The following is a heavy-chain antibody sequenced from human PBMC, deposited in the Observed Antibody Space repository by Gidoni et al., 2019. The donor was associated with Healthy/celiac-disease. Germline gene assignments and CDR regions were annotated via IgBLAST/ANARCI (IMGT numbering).Heavy chain of an antibody. CDR1: RYTFNSYD. CDR2: MKPNSGNT. V-gene: IGHV1-8*01. Sequence: QVQLVQSGAEVKKPGASVKVSCKASRYTFNSYDINWVRQATGQGLEWMGWMKPNSGNTGYAQKFQGRVTMTRNTSISTAYMELSSLRSEDTAVYYCARGVLMQTNWFDPWGQGTLVTVSS. CDR3: ARGVLMQTNWFDP. J-gene: IGHJ5*02.